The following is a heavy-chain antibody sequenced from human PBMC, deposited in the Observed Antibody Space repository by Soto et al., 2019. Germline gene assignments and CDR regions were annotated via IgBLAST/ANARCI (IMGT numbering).Heavy chain of an antibody. V-gene: IGHV1-69*12. J-gene: IGHJ6*02. CDR2: IIPIFGTA. Sequence: QVQLAQSGAEVKKPGSSVKVSCKASRGTFSSYAISWVRPAPGQGLEWMGGIIPIFGTANYAQKFQGRVTITADESPSTAYMELSSLRSEDTAVYYCARHVPAAGYYYGMDVWGQGTTVTVSS. CDR3: ARHVPAAGYYYGMDV. D-gene: IGHD2-2*01. CDR1: RGTFSSYA.